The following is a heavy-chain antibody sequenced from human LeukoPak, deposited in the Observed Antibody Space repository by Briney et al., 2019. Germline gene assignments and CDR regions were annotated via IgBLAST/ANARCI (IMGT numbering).Heavy chain of an antibody. D-gene: IGHD7-27*01. CDR1: GGTFSSYA. J-gene: IGHJ4*02. Sequence: ASVKVSCKASGGTFSSYAISWVRQAPGQGLEWMGGIIPIFGTANYAQKFQGRVTITTDESTSTAYMELRSLRSDDTAVFYCARVTLNWGLGYWGQGTLVTVSS. V-gene: IGHV1-69*05. CDR2: IIPIFGTA. CDR3: ARVTLNWGLGY.